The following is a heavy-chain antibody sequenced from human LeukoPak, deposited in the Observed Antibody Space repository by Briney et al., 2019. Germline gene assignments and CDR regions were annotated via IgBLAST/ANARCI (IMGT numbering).Heavy chain of an antibody. CDR3: ARVVDHDYGDYYLDY. J-gene: IGHJ4*02. Sequence: GGSLRLSCAASRFTFSSYGMHWVRQAPGKGLDWVAFIRYDGSDKNYADSVKGRSTISRDNSKNTLFLQMNSLRAEDTAVYYCARVVDHDYGDYYLDYWGQGTLVTVSS. D-gene: IGHD4-17*01. V-gene: IGHV3-30*02. CDR2: IRYDGSDK. CDR1: RFTFSSYG.